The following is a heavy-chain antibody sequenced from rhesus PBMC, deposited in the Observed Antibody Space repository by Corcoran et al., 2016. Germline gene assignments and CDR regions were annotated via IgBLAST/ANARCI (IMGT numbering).Heavy chain of an antibody. Sequence: EVQLVQSGAEVKRPGESLKISCRTSGYSFTSYWLSWVRQMPGKGLEWMGAIDPSVSESRYHPAFQDQVTISAGKSIATAYLQWSRLKASDTATYYCATGMGLAAAGPLDYRGQGVLITVSS. CDR2: IDPSVSES. J-gene: IGHJ4*01. CDR3: ATGMGLAAAGPLDY. V-gene: IGHV5-20*01. D-gene: IGHD6-25*01. CDR1: GYSFTSYW.